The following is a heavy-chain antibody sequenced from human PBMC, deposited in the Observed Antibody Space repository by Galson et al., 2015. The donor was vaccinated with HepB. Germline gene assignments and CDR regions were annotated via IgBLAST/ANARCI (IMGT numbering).Heavy chain of an antibody. CDR1: GFTFSFYS. J-gene: IGHJ6*03. CDR3: ARDPQYSSSRSEYYMDV. V-gene: IGHV3-48*01. Sequence: SLRLSCAASGFTFSFYSMNWVRQTPGKGLEWVSYISGSSGAKYYPDSVRGRFTISRDNAKNSLYLQMNSLRAEDTAVYYCARDPQYSSSRSEYYMDVWGKGTTVTVSS. D-gene: IGHD6-13*01. CDR2: ISGSSGAK.